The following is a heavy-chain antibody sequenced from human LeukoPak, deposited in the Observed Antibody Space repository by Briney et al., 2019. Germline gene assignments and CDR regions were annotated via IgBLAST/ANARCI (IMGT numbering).Heavy chain of an antibody. CDR2: ISGSGGST. D-gene: IGHD5-24*01. V-gene: IGHV3-23*01. Sequence: GGSLRLSCAASAFTFSNYAMIWVRQAPGKGLEWVSAISGSGGSTYYADSVKGRFTISRDNSKNTLYLQMNSLRAEDTAVYYCAKDLKKDEVAYGMDVWGQGTTVTVSS. CDR1: AFTFSNYA. J-gene: IGHJ6*02. CDR3: AKDLKKDEVAYGMDV.